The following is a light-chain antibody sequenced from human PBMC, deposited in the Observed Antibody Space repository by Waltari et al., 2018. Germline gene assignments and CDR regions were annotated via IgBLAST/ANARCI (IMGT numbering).Light chain of an antibody. CDR1: SSNIGGNY. Sequence: QSVLTQPPSLSATPGQKVTISCSGTSSNIGGNYVPWYQQVPRAAPNLLIYDNSKRPPGIPDRFSASKSGTSATLGIAGLETGDEATYYCASWDLTLSSVIFGGGTKVTV. J-gene: IGLJ2*01. V-gene: IGLV1-51*01. CDR3: ASWDLTLSSVI. CDR2: DNS.